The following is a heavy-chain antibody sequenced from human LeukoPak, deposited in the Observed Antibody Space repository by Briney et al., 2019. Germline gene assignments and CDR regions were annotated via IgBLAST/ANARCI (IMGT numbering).Heavy chain of an antibody. D-gene: IGHD3-3*01. CDR2: IIPIFATA. J-gene: IGHJ6*03. CDR1: GGTFSSYA. V-gene: IGHV1-69*05. Sequence: SVKVSCKASGGTFSSYAISWVRQAPGQGLEWMGGIIPIFATANYAQKFQGRVTITTDESTSTAYMELSSLRSEDTAVYYCARDRVGSGGIFGVVIIPVMDVWGKGTTVTVSS. CDR3: ARDRVGSGGIFGVVIIPVMDV.